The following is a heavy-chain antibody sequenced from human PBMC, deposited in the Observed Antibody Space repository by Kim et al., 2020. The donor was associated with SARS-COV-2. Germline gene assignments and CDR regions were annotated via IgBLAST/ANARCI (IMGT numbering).Heavy chain of an antibody. D-gene: IGHD5-12*01. CDR3: AREDIVATSPRLGVGGP. CDR1: GFTFSSYG. J-gene: IGHJ5*02. V-gene: IGHV3-33*01. CDR2: IWYDGSNK. Sequence: GGSLRLSCAASGFTFSSYGMHWVRQAPGKGLEWVAVIWYDGSNKYYADSVKGRFTISRDNSKNTLYLQMNSLRAEDTAVYYCAREDIVATSPRLGVGGPWGQGTLVTVSS.